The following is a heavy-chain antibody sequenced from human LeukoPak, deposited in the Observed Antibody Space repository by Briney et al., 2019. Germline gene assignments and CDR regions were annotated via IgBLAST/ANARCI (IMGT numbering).Heavy chain of an antibody. Sequence: GGSQSLSCAASGFTFSVHHEDWARRAPGGGREWLGCVRNKARSYNTEYVPSMKGRFTIPSEDSKNSQYLRMDSLTTEDAAVYFCAGDGGGGDQSAFDIWGQGTMDTVSS. CDR1: GFTFSVHH. V-gene: IGHV3-72*01. CDR3: AGDGGGGDQSAFDI. D-gene: IGHD3-16*01. CDR2: VRNKARSYNT. J-gene: IGHJ3*02.